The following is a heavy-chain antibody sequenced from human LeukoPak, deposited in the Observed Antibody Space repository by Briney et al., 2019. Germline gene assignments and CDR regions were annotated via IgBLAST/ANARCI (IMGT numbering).Heavy chain of an antibody. CDR2: INHSGST. V-gene: IGHV4-34*01. CDR3: ARGGDYDYVWGSNKYYFDY. Sequence: SETLSLTCAVYGGSFSGYYLSWIRQPPGKGLEWIGEINHSGSTNYNPSLKSRVTISVDTSKNQFSLKLSSVTAADTAMYYCARGGDYDYVWGSNKYYFDYWGQGTLVTVSS. CDR1: GGSFSGYY. D-gene: IGHD3-16*01. J-gene: IGHJ4*02.